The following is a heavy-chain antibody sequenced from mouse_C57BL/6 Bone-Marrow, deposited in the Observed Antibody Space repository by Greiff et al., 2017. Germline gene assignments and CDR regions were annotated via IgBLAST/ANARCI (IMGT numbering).Heavy chain of an antibody. CDR3: ARRHCDYVTWYFDV. Sequence: EVQLQESGPGLVKPSQSLSLTCSVTGYSITSGYYWNWIRQFPGNKLEWMGYISYDGSNNYNPSLKNRISITRDTSKNQFFLKLISVTTEDTATYYCARRHCDYVTWYFDVWGTGTTVTVSS. CDR2: ISYDGSN. D-gene: IGHD2-4*01. V-gene: IGHV3-6*01. J-gene: IGHJ1*03. CDR1: GYSITSGYY.